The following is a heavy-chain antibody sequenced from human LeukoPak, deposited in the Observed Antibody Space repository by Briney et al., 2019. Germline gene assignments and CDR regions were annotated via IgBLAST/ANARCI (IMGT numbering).Heavy chain of an antibody. V-gene: IGHV3-53*01. CDR3: ASLLWFGELSVYFDY. D-gene: IGHD3-10*01. CDR2: IYSGGST. J-gene: IGHJ4*02. CDR1: GFTVSSNY. Sequence: PGGSLRLSCAASGFTVSSNYMSWVRQAPGKGLEWVSVIYSGGSTYYADSVKGRFTISRDNSKNTLYLQMNSLRAEDTAVYYCASLLWFGELSVYFDYWGQGTLVTVSS.